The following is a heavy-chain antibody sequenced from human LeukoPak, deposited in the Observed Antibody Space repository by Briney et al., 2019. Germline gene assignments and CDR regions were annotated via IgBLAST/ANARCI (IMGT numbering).Heavy chain of an antibody. CDR3: ASAFGVVTLFDY. CDR1: GYTFTGYY. Sequence: GASVTVSFTSSGYTFTGYYMHWVRQAPGQGLEWMGWINPNSGGTNYAQKFQGRVTMTRDTSISTAYMELSRLRSDDTAVYYCASAFGVVTLFDYWGQGTLVTVSS. CDR2: INPNSGGT. J-gene: IGHJ4*02. V-gene: IGHV1-2*02. D-gene: IGHD3-3*01.